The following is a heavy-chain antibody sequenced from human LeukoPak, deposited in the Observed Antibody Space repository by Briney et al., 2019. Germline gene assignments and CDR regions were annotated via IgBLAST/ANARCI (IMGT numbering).Heavy chain of an antibody. Sequence: GSLRLSCAASGFTFSSYAMSWVRQAPGKGLEWVANIKQDGSEKYYVDSVKGRFTISRDNAKNTLYLQMNSLRAEDTAVYYCARVPPLLWVGEGMDVWGKGTTVTVSS. D-gene: IGHD3-10*01. V-gene: IGHV3-7*01. J-gene: IGHJ6*03. CDR2: IKQDGSEK. CDR1: GFTFSSYA. CDR3: ARVPPLLWVGEGMDV.